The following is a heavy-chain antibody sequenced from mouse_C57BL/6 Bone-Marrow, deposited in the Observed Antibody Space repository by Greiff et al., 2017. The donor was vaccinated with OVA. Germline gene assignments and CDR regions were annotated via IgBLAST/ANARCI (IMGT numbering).Heavy chain of an antibody. CDR1: GYTFTSYW. Sequence: QVLLQQSGAELVMPGASVKLSCKASGYTFTSYWMHWVKQRPGQGLEWIGEIDPSDSYTNYNQKFKGKSTLTVDKSSSTAYMQLSSLTSEDSAVYYCARGGYYDYGGFAYWGQGTLVTVSA. D-gene: IGHD2-4*01. J-gene: IGHJ3*01. CDR3: ARGGYYDYGGFAY. V-gene: IGHV1-69*01. CDR2: IDPSDSYT.